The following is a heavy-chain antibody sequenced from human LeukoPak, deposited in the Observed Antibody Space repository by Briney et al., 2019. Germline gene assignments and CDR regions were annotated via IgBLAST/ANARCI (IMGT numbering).Heavy chain of an antibody. CDR2: ISGSGGST. D-gene: IGHD4-17*01. Sequence: GGCLRLSCAASGFTFSSYAMSWVRQAPGKGLEWVSAISGSGGSTYYADSVKGRFTISRDNSKNTLYLQMNSLRAEDTAVYYCAKVPEHDYGDYHDAFDIWGQGTMVTVSS. CDR1: GFTFSSYA. J-gene: IGHJ3*02. CDR3: AKVPEHDYGDYHDAFDI. V-gene: IGHV3-23*01.